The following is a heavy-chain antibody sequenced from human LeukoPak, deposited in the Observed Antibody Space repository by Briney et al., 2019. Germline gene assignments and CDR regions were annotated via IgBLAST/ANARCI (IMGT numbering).Heavy chain of an antibody. V-gene: IGHV4-39*01. J-gene: IGHJ6*02. Sequence: SETLSLTCAVSGDSICTTRYWGWIRPPHGKGLEWIGAIYFSGSTYYNPSLKSRVMISVDTSRNQFSPKLTSVTAADTAAYYCATQGYNNQTMDVRGQGTTVTVSS. CDR2: IYFSGST. CDR1: GDSICTTRY. CDR3: ATQGYNNQTMDV. D-gene: IGHD5-24*01.